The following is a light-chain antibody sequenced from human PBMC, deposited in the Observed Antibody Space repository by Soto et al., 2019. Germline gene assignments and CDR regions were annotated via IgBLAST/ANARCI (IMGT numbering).Light chain of an antibody. CDR2: DAS. CDR3: QQRSNWPRT. Sequence: EIVMTQSPATLSVSPGERATLSCRASQSVSSNLAWYQQKPGQAPRLLIYDASNRATGIPARFSGSGSGTDFTLTISSPEPEDFAVYYCQQRSNWPRTFGQGTKVDIK. J-gene: IGKJ1*01. V-gene: IGKV3-11*01. CDR1: QSVSSN.